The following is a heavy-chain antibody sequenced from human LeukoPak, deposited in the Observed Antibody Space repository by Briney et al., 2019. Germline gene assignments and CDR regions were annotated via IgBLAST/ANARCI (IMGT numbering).Heavy chain of an antibody. D-gene: IGHD3-10*01. CDR3: ARVTGPRGGRPEY. CDR1: GFTFSSYA. CDR2: ISSDGGST. V-gene: IGHV3-64*01. Sequence: GGSLRLSCAASGFTFSSYAMHWVRQAPGKGLEYVSAISSDGGSTYYANSVKGRFTISRDNSKNTLYLQVGSLRAEDRAVYYCARVTGPRGGRPEYWGQGTLVTVSS. J-gene: IGHJ4*02.